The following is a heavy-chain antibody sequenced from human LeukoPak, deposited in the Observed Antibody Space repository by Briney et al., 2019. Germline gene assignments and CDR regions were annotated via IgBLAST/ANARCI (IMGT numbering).Heavy chain of an antibody. CDR2: IYYTGST. CDR1: GGSISTYY. CDR3: ARGTDGRRYFDL. Sequence: PSGTLSLTCTVSGGSISTYYWSWIRQPPGKGMEWIGFIYYTGSTNYNPSLKSRVTISLDTSENQFSLRLTSVTAADTAVYYCARGTDGRRYFDLWGRGTLLTVSS. J-gene: IGHJ2*01. V-gene: IGHV4-59*01. D-gene: IGHD5-24*01.